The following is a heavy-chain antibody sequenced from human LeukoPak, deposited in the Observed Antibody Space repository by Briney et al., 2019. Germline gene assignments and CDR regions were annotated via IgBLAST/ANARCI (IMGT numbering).Heavy chain of an antibody. J-gene: IGHJ3*02. V-gene: IGHV3-73*01. Sequence: GGSLKLSCAASGFTFSGSAMHWVRQASGKGLEWVGRIRSKANSYATAYAASVKGRFTISRDNSKNTLYLQVNSLRAEDTAMYYCARNILFAFDIWGQGTMVTVSS. CDR1: GFTFSGSA. CDR2: IRSKANSYAT. CDR3: ARNILFAFDI.